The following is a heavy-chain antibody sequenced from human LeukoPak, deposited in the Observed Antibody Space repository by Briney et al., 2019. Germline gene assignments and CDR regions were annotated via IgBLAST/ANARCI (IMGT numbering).Heavy chain of an antibody. V-gene: IGHV3-73*01. Sequence: PGGSLRLSCEASGFTFSGSAMHWVRQASGKGLQWIGRIRSRGNRYATAYAVSLKGRFIISRDDSKNTAYLQMHSLRTEDTAVYYCTRQDPDIADIPAARSEAYYYGMDVWGRGTTVTVSS. CDR3: TRQDPDIADIPAARSEAYYYGMDV. CDR1: GFTFSGSA. D-gene: IGHD2-2*01. J-gene: IGHJ6*02. CDR2: IRSRGNRYAT.